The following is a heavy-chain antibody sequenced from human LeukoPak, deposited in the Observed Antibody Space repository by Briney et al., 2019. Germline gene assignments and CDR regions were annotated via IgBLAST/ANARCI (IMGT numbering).Heavy chain of an antibody. CDR3: ERDYFGSGRSALRFGDI. J-gene: IGHJ3*02. Sequence: GGSLRLSCSASGFTFIIDAMHSVRQAPGKGLEYVSGISSSGGSTYYADSVKGRFTISRDNSKNTLNLQMSSLRADDTAVYDCERDYFGSGRSALRFGDIWGQGTVLTVSS. CDR1: GFTFIIDA. D-gene: IGHD3-10*01. V-gene: IGHV3-64D*09. CDR2: ISSSGGST.